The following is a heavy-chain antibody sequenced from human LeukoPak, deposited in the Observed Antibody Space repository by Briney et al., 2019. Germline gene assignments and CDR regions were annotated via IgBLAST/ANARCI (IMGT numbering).Heavy chain of an antibody. CDR1: GFTFSGSA. V-gene: IGHV3-73*01. D-gene: IGHD3-22*01. CDR3: TRPDQEADHYDSSGYYSN. Sequence: GGSLRLSCAASGFTFSGSAMHWVRQASGKGLEWVGRIRSKANSYATAYAASVKGRFTISRDDSKNTAYLQTNSLKTEDTAVYYCTRPDQEADHYDSSGYYSNWGQGTLVTVSS. CDR2: IRSKANSYAT. J-gene: IGHJ4*02.